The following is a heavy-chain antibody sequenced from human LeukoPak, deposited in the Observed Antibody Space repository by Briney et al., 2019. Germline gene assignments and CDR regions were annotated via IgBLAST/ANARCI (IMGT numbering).Heavy chain of an antibody. J-gene: IGHJ4*02. V-gene: IGHV3-23*01. CDR3: AKGSGYYTSGSDYFDS. CDR2: ITKSGDST. Sequence: GGSLRLSCAASGFTFSNCGMSWVRQAPGKGLERVSGITKSGDSTYYADSVKGRFTISRDNSKNTLYLQMNSLRPEDTAVYYCAKGSGYYTSGSDYFDSWGQGTLVAVSS. CDR1: GFTFSNCG. D-gene: IGHD3-22*01.